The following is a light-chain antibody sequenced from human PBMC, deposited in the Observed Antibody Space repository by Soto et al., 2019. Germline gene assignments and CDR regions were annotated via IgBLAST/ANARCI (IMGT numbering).Light chain of an antibody. CDR3: QSYDSSLSGYV. V-gene: IGLV1-40*01. CDR1: TSNIGAGYD. Sequence: QSVLTQPPSGCGAPGQRVTISCTGSTSNIGAGYDVHWYQQLPGTAPKLLIYANTNRPSGVPGRFSGSKSGTSASLAITGLQAEDEADYYCQSYDSSLSGYVFGTGTKLTVL. CDR2: ANT. J-gene: IGLJ1*01.